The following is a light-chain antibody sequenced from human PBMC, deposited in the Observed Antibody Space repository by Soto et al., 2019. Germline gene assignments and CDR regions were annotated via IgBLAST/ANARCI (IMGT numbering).Light chain of an antibody. CDR1: QSISSY. Sequence: DSQGIHSPWSFATSVGHRFRLTSXASQSISSYLNWYQQKPGKAHKLLIYAASSLQSGVPSRFSGSGSGTDFTLNISSLQPEDFATYYCKQSYSTPINFGQGTRLEI. CDR3: KQSYSTPIN. V-gene: IGKV1-39*01. J-gene: IGKJ5*01. CDR2: AAS.